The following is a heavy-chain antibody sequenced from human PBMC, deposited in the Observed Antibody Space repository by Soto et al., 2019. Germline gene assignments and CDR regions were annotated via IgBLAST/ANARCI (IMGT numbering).Heavy chain of an antibody. Sequence: SQTLSLTCAISGDSVSSDSAAWNWIRQSPSRGLEWLGRTYYRSKWYNDYAASVKSRITINPDTSKNHFSLQMNSVTPEDTAVYYCSSWHYDYWGQGTLVTVPQ. D-gene: IGHD2-15*01. CDR1: GDSVSSDSAA. J-gene: IGHJ4*02. V-gene: IGHV6-1*01. CDR3: SSWHYDY. CDR2: TYYRSKWYN.